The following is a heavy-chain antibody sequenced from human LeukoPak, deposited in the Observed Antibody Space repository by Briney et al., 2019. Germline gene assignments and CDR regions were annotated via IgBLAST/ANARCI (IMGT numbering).Heavy chain of an antibody. CDR1: GYTFTIYG. CDR3: ARQRYSSGLALDY. V-gene: IGHV1-18*01. Sequence: AAVNVSCKSYGYTFTIYGISWVEQAPGQGIERIGWISAYNGNTNYAQKLQGRVTMTTDTSTSTAYMELRSLRSDDTAVYYCARQRYSSGLALDYWGQGTLVTVSS. J-gene: IGHJ4*02. CDR2: ISAYNGNT. D-gene: IGHD6-19*01.